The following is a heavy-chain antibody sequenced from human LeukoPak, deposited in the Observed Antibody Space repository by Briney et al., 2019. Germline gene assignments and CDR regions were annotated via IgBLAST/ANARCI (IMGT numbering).Heavy chain of an antibody. Sequence: PSETLSLTCAVYGGSFSGYYWSWIRQPPGKGLEWIGEINHSGSTNYNPSLKSRVTIPVDTSKNQFSLKLSSVTAADTAVYYCARSLTGYFDYWGQGTLVTVSS. V-gene: IGHV4-34*01. CDR3: ARSLTGYFDY. J-gene: IGHJ4*02. CDR1: GGSFSGYY. D-gene: IGHD4-11*01. CDR2: INHSGST.